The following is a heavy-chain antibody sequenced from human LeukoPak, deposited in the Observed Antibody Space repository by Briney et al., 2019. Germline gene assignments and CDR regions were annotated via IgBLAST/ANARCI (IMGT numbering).Heavy chain of an antibody. CDR1: GGSISSSSYY. CDR3: ARDYMIRRGWFDP. CDR2: IYYSGST. D-gene: IGHD3-22*01. J-gene: IGHJ5*02. V-gene: IGHV4-39*07. Sequence: SETLSLTCTVSGGSISSSSYYWGWIRQPPGKGLEWIGSIYYSGSTYYNPSLKSRVTISVDTSKNQFSLKLSSVTAADTAVYYCARDYMIRRGWFDPWGQGTLVTVSS.